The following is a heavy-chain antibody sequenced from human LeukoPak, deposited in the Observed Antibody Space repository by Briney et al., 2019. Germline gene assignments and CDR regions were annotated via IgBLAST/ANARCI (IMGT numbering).Heavy chain of an antibody. Sequence: GGSLRLSCAASGFTFSSYAMSWVRQAPGKGLEWVSAISGSGGSTYYADSVKGRFTISRDNSKNTLYLQMNSLRAEDTAVYYCAKSPPYFVVVVAATSFDYWGQGTLVTVSS. V-gene: IGHV3-23*01. D-gene: IGHD2-15*01. CDR1: GFTFSSYA. CDR2: ISGSGGST. J-gene: IGHJ4*02. CDR3: AKSPPYFVVVVAATSFDY.